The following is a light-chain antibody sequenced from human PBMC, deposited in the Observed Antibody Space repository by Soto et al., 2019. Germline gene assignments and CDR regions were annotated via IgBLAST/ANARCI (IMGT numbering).Light chain of an antibody. J-gene: IGLJ1*01. CDR2: DVT. Sequence: QSVLTQPRSVSGSPGQSVTISCTGTSSDVGGYNFVSWYQQYPGKAPKLIIYDVTKGPSGVPDRFSGSKSGNTASLTISGLQTDDEADYYCCLYAGSYTHVFGTGTKVTVL. CDR1: SSDVGGYNF. CDR3: CLYAGSYTHV. V-gene: IGLV2-11*01.